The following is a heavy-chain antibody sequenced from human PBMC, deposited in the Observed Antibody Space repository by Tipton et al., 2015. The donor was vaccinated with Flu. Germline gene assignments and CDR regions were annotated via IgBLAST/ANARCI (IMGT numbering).Heavy chain of an antibody. CDR1: GFTFSSYS. D-gene: IGHD2-15*01. Sequence: SLRLSCAASGFTFSSYSMNWVRQAPGKGLEWVSSISSSSSYIYYADSVKGRFTISRDNAKNSLYLQMNSLRAEETDVYYCARGRGYCSGGSCYSGFYWGQGTLVTVSS. J-gene: IGHJ4*02. CDR3: ARGRGYCSGGSCYSGFY. V-gene: IGHV3-21*01. CDR2: ISSSSSYI.